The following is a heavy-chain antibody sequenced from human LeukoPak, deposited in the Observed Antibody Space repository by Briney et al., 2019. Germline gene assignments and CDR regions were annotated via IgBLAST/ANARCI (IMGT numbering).Heavy chain of an antibody. Sequence: PSETLSLTCTVSGGSVSSGSYYWSWIRQPPGKGLEWIGYIYYSGSTNYNPSLKSRVTISVDTSKNQFSLKLSSVTAADTAVYYCARGFDYGGNSAWFDPWGQGTLVTVSS. CDR2: IYYSGST. V-gene: IGHV4-61*01. CDR1: GGSVSSGSYY. CDR3: ARGFDYGGNSAWFDP. D-gene: IGHD4-23*01. J-gene: IGHJ5*02.